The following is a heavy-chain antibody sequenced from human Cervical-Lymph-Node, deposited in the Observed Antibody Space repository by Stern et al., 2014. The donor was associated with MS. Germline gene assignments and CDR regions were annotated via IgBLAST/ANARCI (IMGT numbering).Heavy chain of an antibody. CDR3: ARRECSGGSCYFDY. D-gene: IGHD2-15*01. V-gene: IGHV1-46*01. CDR2: INPSGGST. Sequence: VQLVESGAEVKKPGASVKVSCKASGYTFTSYYMPWVRQAPGQGLAWMGIINPSGGSTSYAKKFQGRVTMTRDTSTSTVYMELSSLRSEDTAVYYCARRECSGGSCYFDYWGQGTLVTVSS. CDR1: GYTFTSYY. J-gene: IGHJ4*02.